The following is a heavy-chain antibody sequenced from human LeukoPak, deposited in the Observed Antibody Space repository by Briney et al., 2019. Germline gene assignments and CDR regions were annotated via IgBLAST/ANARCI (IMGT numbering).Heavy chain of an antibody. J-gene: IGHJ4*02. D-gene: IGHD6-13*01. CDR2: INSDGSST. Sequence: PGGSLRLSCAASRFTFCSYWMHWVPQAPGQGRVGVSRINSDGSSTSYADSVRGRFTISRDNAKNTLYLQMNSLTAEDTAVYYCARSVAPAAVKNWGQGTLVTVSS. CDR1: RFTFCSYW. V-gene: IGHV3-74*01. CDR3: ARSVAPAAVKN.